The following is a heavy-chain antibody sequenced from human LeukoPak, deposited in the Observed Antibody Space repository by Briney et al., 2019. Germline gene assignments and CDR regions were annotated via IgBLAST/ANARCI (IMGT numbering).Heavy chain of an antibody. V-gene: IGHV4-59*01. D-gene: IGHD3-22*01. J-gene: IGHJ4*02. CDR3: AKDSGRINYHDSSGYFYI. CDR2: IYYSGST. Sequence: SETLSLTCSGSGFSISYYYWSWIRQPPGKGLEWMGFIYYSGSTNYNPSLKSRVTISVETSNNHFFWRLSSVTAANTALYYCAKDSGRINYHDSSGYFYIWGQGTLVTVSS. CDR1: GFSISYYY.